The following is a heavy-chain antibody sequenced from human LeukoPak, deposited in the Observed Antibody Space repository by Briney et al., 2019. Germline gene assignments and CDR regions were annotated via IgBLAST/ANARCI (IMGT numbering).Heavy chain of an antibody. CDR3: ARMRDIVVVPAALDY. J-gene: IGHJ4*02. Sequence: ASVKVSCKASGYTFTGYYMHWVRQAPGQGLEWMGRINPNSGGTNYAQKFQGRVTMTRDTSISTAYMELSRLRSDDTAVYYCARMRDIVVVPAALDYWGQGTLVTVSS. D-gene: IGHD2-2*01. V-gene: IGHV1-2*06. CDR2: INPNSGGT. CDR1: GYTFTGYY.